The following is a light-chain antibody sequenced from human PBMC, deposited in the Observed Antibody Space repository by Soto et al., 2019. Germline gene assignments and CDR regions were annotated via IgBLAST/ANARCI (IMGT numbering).Light chain of an antibody. CDR1: SSDVGGYEY. CDR2: DVS. J-gene: IGLJ1*01. Sequence: QSVLTQPASVSGSPGQSITISCAGSSSDVGGYEYVSWYQQHPGRAPKLIIYDVSNRPSGVSNRFSGAKSGNTASLTISGLQADDEAGYYCYSYSTSGIHYVFGDGTKVTVL. V-gene: IGLV2-14*03. CDR3: YSYSTSGIHYV.